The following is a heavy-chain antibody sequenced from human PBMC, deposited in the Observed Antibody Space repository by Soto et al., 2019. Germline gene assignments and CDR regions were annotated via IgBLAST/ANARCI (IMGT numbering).Heavy chain of an antibody. V-gene: IGHV4-30-4*01. Sequence: PSETLSLTCTVSGGSISSGDYYWSWIRQPPGKSLEWIGYIYYSGSTYYNPSLKSRVTISVDTSKNQFSLKLSSVTAADTAVYYCAREGSRHYGSGSYYNNYYGMDVWGQGTTVTVSS. CDR1: GGSISSGDYY. CDR2: IYYSGST. D-gene: IGHD3-10*01. CDR3: AREGSRHYGSGSYYNNYYGMDV. J-gene: IGHJ6*02.